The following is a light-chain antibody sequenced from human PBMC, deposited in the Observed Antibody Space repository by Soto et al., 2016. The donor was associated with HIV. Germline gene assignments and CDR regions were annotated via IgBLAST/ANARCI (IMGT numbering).Light chain of an antibody. CDR1: NIGSKS. J-gene: IGLJ2*01. CDR2: DDS. V-gene: IGLV3-21*03. CDR3: QVWDSSTNHVV. Sequence: SYELTQSPSVSVAPGKTARIACGGNNIGSKSVHWYQQKPGQAPVLVVYDDSDRPSGIPERFSGSNSGNSATLTNSRVEAGDEADYFCQVWDSSTNHVVFGGGTKLTVL.